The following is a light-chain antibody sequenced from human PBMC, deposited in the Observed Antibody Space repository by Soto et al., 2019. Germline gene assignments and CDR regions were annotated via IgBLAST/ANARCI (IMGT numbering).Light chain of an antibody. CDR2: RAS. Sequence: DIVMTQSPLSLPVTPGESASISCRASQSLLHSTGYNYLAWYQQKPGQTPKVLLYRASTRATGIPDRFSGSGSGTDLTLTISRLEAEDFAVYYCQQYGSSPLTFGGGTKVDIK. CDR1: QSLLHSTGYNY. CDR3: QQYGSSPLT. J-gene: IGKJ4*01. V-gene: IGKV3-20*01.